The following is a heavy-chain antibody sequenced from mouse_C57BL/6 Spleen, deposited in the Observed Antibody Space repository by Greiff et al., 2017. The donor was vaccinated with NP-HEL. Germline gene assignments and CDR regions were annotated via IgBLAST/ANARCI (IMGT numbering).Heavy chain of an antibody. V-gene: IGHV1-4*01. D-gene: IGHD1-1*01. CDR3: AIPYYYGSGYFDY. CDR2: INPSSGYT. J-gene: IGHJ2*01. CDR1: GYTFTSYT. Sequence: VKLVESGAELARPGASVKMSCKASGYTFTSYTMHWVKQRPGQGLEWIGYINPSSGYTKYNQKFKDKATLTADKSSSTAYMQLSSLTSEDSAVYYCAIPYYYGSGYFDYWGQGTTLTVSS.